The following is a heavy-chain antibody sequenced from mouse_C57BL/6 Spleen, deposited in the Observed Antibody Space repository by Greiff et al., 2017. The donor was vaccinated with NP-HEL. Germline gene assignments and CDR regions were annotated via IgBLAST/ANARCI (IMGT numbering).Heavy chain of an antibody. CDR1: GYAFSSSW. J-gene: IGHJ4*01. Sequence: VQLQQSGPELVKPGASVKISCKASGYAFSSSWMNWVKQRPGKGLEWIGRIYPGDGDTNYNGKFKGKATLTADKSSSTAYMQLSSLTSEDSAVYCCARSALRRAMDDWGQGTSVTVSS. D-gene: IGHD2-4*01. V-gene: IGHV1-82*01. CDR2: IYPGDGDT. CDR3: ARSALRRAMDD.